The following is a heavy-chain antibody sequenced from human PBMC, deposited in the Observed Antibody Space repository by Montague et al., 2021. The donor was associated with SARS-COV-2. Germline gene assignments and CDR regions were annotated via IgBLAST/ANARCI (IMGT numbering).Heavy chain of an antibody. V-gene: IGHV4-59*08. CDR1: GGSISSYY. CDR2: IYYSGST. J-gene: IGHJ6*02. Sequence: SETLSFTCTVSGGSISSYYWSWIRQPPGKGLEWIGYIYYSGSTYYNPSLKSRVTISVDTSKNQFSLKLSSVTAADTAVYYCARGGPQRVNHYDFWSGYYTDYYYGMDVWGQGTTVTVSS. D-gene: IGHD3-3*01. CDR3: ARGGPQRVNHYDFWSGYYTDYYYGMDV.